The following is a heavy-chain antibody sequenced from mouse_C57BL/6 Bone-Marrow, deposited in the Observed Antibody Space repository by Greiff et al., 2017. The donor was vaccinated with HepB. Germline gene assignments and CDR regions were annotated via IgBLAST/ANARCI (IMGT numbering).Heavy chain of an antibody. CDR1: GYTFTSYW. CDR3: ARKSGLLRYPLGFDV. J-gene: IGHJ1*03. Sequence: QVQLKQPGAELVKPGASVKMSCKASGYTFTSYWITWVKQRPGQGLEWIGDIYPGSGSTNYNEKFKSKATLTVDTSSSTAYMQLSSLTSEDSAVYYCARKSGLLRYPLGFDVWGTGTTVTVSS. CDR2: IYPGSGST. V-gene: IGHV1-55*01. D-gene: IGHD1-1*01.